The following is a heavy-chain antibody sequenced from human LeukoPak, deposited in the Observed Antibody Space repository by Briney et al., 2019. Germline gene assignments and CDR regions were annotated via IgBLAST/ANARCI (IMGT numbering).Heavy chain of an antibody. CDR3: AKIQTTVVTPDAFDI. J-gene: IGHJ3*02. CDR2: IRSKANSYAT. CDR1: GFTFSGSA. V-gene: IGHV3-73*01. Sequence: GGSLRLSCAASGFTFSGSAMHWVRQASGKGLEWVGRIRSKANSYATAYAASVKGRFTISRDDSKNTAYPQMNSLKTEDTAVYYCAKIQTTVVTPDAFDIWGQGTMVTVSS. D-gene: IGHD4-23*01.